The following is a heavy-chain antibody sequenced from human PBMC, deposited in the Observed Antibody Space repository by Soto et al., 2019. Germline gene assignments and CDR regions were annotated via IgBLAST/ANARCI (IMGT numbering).Heavy chain of an antibody. Sequence: GGSLRLSCAASGFTFSSYAMSWVRQAPGKGLEWVSAISGSGGSTYYADSVKGRFTISRDNSKNTLYLQMNSLRAEDTAVYYCAKSWGKEAQDIVLVPAAVCFDYWGQGTLVTVSS. D-gene: IGHD2-2*01. CDR1: GFTFSSYA. CDR2: ISGSGGST. CDR3: AKSWGKEAQDIVLVPAAVCFDY. V-gene: IGHV3-23*01. J-gene: IGHJ4*02.